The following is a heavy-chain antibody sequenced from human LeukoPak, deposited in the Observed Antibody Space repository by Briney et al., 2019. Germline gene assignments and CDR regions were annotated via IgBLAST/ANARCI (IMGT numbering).Heavy chain of an antibody. V-gene: IGHV4-59*11. D-gene: IGHD5-18*01. J-gene: IGHJ4*02. Sequence: SETLSLTCSVSDGSISTHYWSWIRQSPGKGPEWIGYISNSGSTNYNPSLKSRVTISVDTSKNQFSLKLSSVTAADTAVYYCARHTTMVHFDYWGQGTLVTVSS. CDR2: ISNSGST. CDR1: DGSISTHY. CDR3: ARHTTMVHFDY.